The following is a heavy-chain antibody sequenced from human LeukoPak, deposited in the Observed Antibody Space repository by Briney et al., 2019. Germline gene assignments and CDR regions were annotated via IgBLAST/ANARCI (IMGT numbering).Heavy chain of an antibody. Sequence: GGSLRLSCAASGFTFDDYGMSWVRQAPGKGLEWVSGINWNGGSTGYADSVKGRFTISRDNAKNSLYLQMNSLRAEDTALYHCAASFGDYVNWFDPWGQGTLVTVSP. J-gene: IGHJ5*02. CDR1: GFTFDDYG. V-gene: IGHV3-20*01. D-gene: IGHD4-17*01. CDR2: INWNGGST. CDR3: AASFGDYVNWFDP.